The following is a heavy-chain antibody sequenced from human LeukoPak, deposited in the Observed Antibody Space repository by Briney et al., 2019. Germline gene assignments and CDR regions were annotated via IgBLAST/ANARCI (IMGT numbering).Heavy chain of an antibody. J-gene: IGHJ4*02. CDR3: AKDLGSRYCSSTSCYTTRKGFDY. CDR2: ISGSGGST. V-gene: IGHV3-23*01. D-gene: IGHD2-2*02. Sequence: GGTLRLSCAASGFTFSSYAMSWVRQAPGKGLEWVSAISGSGGSTYYADSVKGRFTISRDNSKNTLYLQMNSLRAEDTAVYYCAKDLGSRYCSSTSCYTTRKGFDYWGQGTLVTVSS. CDR1: GFTFSSYA.